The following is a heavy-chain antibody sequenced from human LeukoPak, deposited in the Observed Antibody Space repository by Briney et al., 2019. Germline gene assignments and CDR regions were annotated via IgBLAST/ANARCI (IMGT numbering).Heavy chain of an antibody. CDR1: GYTFTGYY. V-gene: IGHV1-18*04. CDR2: ISGYNGNT. J-gene: IGHJ4*02. CDR3: ASTGYYDSSGYSY. Sequence: ASVKVSCKASGYTFTGYYMHWVRQAPGQGLEWMGWISGYNGNTKYAQKFQGRVTMTTDTSTRTVYMELTSLRSDDTAVYYCASTGYYDSSGYSYWGQGTLVTVSS. D-gene: IGHD3-22*01.